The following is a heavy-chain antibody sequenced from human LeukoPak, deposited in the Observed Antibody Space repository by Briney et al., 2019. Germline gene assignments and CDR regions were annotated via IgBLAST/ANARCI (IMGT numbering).Heavy chain of an antibody. J-gene: IGHJ6*04. CDR1: GFTFSNYW. CDR2: INQDGSEK. V-gene: IGHV3-7*01. CDR3: ATDTLRFRMDV. D-gene: IGHD3-3*01. Sequence: GGSLRLSCAASGFTFSNYWMSWVRQAPGKGLEWVAKINQDGSEKYYVDSVKGRFTISRDNFKNSLFLQMNSLRDDDTGVYFCATDTLRFRMDVWGKGTTVIVSS.